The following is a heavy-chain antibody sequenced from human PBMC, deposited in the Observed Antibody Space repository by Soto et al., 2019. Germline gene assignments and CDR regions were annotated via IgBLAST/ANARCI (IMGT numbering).Heavy chain of an antibody. CDR2: MYYSGSS. V-gene: IGHV4-61*03. Sequence: QVQLQESGPGLVKPSETLSLTCTVSGGSVSSGDYYWTWIRQPPGKGLEWIGYMYYSGSSNYNPSLKSRVTISVDTSKNHFSLKLSSVTAADTAVYYCARWYYYGSGRREFDYWGQGTPVTVSS. CDR3: ARWYYYGSGRREFDY. CDR1: GGSVSSGDYY. D-gene: IGHD3-10*01. J-gene: IGHJ4*02.